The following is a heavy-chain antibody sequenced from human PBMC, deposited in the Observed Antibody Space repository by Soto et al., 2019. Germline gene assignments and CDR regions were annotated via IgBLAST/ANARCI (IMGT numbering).Heavy chain of an antibody. CDR2: IWYDGSNK. J-gene: IGHJ6*02. V-gene: IGHV3-33*01. CDR1: GFTFSSYG. Sequence: PGGSLRLSCAASGFTFSSYGMHWVRQAPGKGLEWVAVIWYDGSNKYYADSVKGRFTISRDNSKNTLYLQMNSLRAEDTAVYYCASGKKYYYHGMDVWGQGTTVTVSS. CDR3: ASGKKYYYHGMDV.